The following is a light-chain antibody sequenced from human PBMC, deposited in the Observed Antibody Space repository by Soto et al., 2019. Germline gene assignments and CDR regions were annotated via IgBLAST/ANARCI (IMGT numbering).Light chain of an antibody. Sequence: DIQLTQSPSTLSGSVGDRVTITCRASQTISSWLAWYQQKPGKAPKLLIYAASSLQSGVPSRFSGSGSGTDFTLTIRSLQPEDLATYDGQQSYRTPPPTFGGGTKVDIK. V-gene: IGKV1-39*01. CDR3: QQSYRTPPPT. J-gene: IGKJ4*01. CDR2: AAS. CDR1: QTISSW.